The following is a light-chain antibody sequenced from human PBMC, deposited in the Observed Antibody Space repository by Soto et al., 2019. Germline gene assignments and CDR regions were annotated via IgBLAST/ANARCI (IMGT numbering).Light chain of an antibody. CDR3: ETWDSSLGAGV. V-gene: IGLV1-51*01. CDR2: DND. CDR1: SSNIGNNF. Sequence: QSVLTQPPSVSAAAGQKVAISCSGSSSNIGNNFVSWYQQLPGTAPKLLIYDNDKRPSGIPDRFSGSKSGTSATLGITGLQTGDAADYYCETWDSSLGAGVFGGGTKVTVL. J-gene: IGLJ3*02.